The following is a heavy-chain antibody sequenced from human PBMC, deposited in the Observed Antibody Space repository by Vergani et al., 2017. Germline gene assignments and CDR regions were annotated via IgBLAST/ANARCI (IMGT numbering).Heavy chain of an antibody. D-gene: IGHD1-7*01. V-gene: IGHV3-15*01. CDR2: IKSKTDGGTT. J-gene: IGHJ3*02. CDR3: TTWWSWNYPSPI. CDR1: GFTFDDYT. Sequence: EVQLVESGGVVVQPGGSLRLSCAASGFTFDDYTMHWVRQAPGKGLEWVGRIKSKTDGGTTDYAAPVKGRFTISRDDSKNTLYLQMNSLKTEDTAVYYCTTWWSWNYPSPIWGQGTMVTVSS.